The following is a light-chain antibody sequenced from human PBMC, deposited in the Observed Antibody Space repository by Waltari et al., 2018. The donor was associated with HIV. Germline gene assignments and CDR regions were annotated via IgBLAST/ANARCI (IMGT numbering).Light chain of an antibody. J-gene: IGLJ1*01. V-gene: IGLV2-14*01. CDR3: SSYTTSSTPYV. CDR1: SSDIGNYDY. Sequence: QSALTQPASVSGSPGQSMTISCIGTSSDIGNYDYVSWYQQHPGKAAKLIIYEVNKRPSGVSNRFSGSKSGNTASLTISVLQAEDEADYYCSSYTTSSTPYVLGTGTTVTVL. CDR2: EVN.